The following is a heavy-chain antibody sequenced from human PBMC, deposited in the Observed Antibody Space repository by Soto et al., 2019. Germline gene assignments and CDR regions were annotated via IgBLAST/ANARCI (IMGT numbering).Heavy chain of an antibody. Sequence: GGSLRLSCEASGFTFSTYSMHWVRQAPGKGLEWVSSIGRRSDIYYADSVKGRFTVSRDNAKNSVSLQMNSLRDENTAVYYCAREETAWPLAYGLDVWGQGTTVTVSS. V-gene: IGHV3-21*01. CDR1: GFTFSTYS. D-gene: IGHD2-21*02. CDR2: IGRRSDI. J-gene: IGHJ6*02. CDR3: AREETAWPLAYGLDV.